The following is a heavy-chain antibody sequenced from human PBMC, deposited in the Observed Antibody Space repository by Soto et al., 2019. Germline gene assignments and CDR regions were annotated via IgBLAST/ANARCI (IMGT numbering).Heavy chain of an antibody. J-gene: IGHJ6*02. CDR3: ATRFRYSGYDRRNYYGMDV. CDR2: IYYSGST. Sequence: PSETLSLTCTVSGGSISSGGYHWSWIRQHPGKGLEWIGYIYYSGSTYYNPSLKSRVTISVDTSKNQFSLKLSSVTAADTAVYYCATRFRYSGYDRRNYYGMDVWGQGTTVTVSS. V-gene: IGHV4-31*03. D-gene: IGHD5-12*01. CDR1: GGSISSGGYH.